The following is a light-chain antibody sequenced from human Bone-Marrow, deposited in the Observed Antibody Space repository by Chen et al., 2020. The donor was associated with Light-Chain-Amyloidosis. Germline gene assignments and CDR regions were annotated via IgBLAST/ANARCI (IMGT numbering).Light chain of an antibody. Sequence: QSALTQPASVSGSPGQSITISCTGTSSDVGGDNHVSWYQQHPDKAPKLMIYEVTTRPSWVPERFSGSKSDNTASLTISGLQTADEADYFCSSYTLTNTLVFGSGTMITVL. J-gene: IGLJ1*01. CDR2: EVT. CDR1: SSDVGGDNH. CDR3: SSYTLTNTLV. V-gene: IGLV2-14*01.